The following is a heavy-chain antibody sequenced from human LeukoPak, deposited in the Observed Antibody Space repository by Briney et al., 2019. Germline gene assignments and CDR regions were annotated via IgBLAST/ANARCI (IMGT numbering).Heavy chain of an antibody. CDR1: GFTFSSYS. V-gene: IGHV3-21*01. CDR2: ISSSSSYI. CDR3: ARGNCSGGSCYYDY. J-gene: IGHJ4*02. Sequence: NPGGSLRLSCAASGFTFSSYSMNWVRQAPGKGLEWVSSISSSSSYIYYADSVKGRFTISRDNAKNSLYLQMNSLRAEDTAVYYCARGNCSGGSCYYDYWGQGTLVTVSS. D-gene: IGHD2-15*01.